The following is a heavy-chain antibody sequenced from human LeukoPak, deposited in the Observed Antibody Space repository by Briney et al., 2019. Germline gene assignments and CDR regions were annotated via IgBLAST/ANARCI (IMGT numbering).Heavy chain of an antibody. Sequence: GGSLRLSCAGSGFTFEDYAMHWVRQAPGKGLEWVSGISWNSGSIGYADSVKGRFTISRDNAKNSLYLQMNSLRAEDTALYYCAKEWGSSGYFDYWGQGTLVTVSS. CDR2: ISWNSGSI. V-gene: IGHV3-9*01. J-gene: IGHJ4*02. D-gene: IGHD6-6*01. CDR1: GFTFEDYA. CDR3: AKEWGSSGYFDY.